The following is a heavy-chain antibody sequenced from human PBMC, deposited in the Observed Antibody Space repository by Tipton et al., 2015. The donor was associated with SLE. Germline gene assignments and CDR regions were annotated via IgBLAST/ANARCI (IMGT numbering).Heavy chain of an antibody. D-gene: IGHD5-18*01. CDR1: GDSLSGQY. CDR3: ARTAGRSVKLWYFDL. J-gene: IGHJ2*01. CDR2: VFRGGST. Sequence: TLSLTCSVYGDSLSGQYWSWIRQPPGKGLEWIGEVFRGGSTNYSPSLESRVTITVDMSKNQFSLRLISVTAADTAVYYCARTAGRSVKLWYFDLLGRGTLVTVSS. V-gene: IGHV4-34*12.